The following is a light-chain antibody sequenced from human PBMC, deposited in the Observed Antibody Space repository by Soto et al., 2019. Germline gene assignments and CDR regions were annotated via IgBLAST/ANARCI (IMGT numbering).Light chain of an antibody. V-gene: IGLV2-14*01. CDR1: SSDVGYYNY. J-gene: IGLJ1*01. Sequence: QSVLTQPASVSGSPGQSITISCTGTSSDVGYYNYVSWYRQHPGKAPRLMIYEVNNRPSGVSNRFSGSKSGNTASLTISGLQAEDEADYYCSSCTSSSSLLYVFGTGTKFTVL. CDR2: EVN. CDR3: SSCTSSSSLLYV.